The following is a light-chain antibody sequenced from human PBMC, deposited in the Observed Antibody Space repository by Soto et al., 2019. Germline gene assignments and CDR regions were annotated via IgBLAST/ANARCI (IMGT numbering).Light chain of an antibody. V-gene: IGLV2-23*01. J-gene: IGLJ1*01. CDR3: CSYAGTPYV. CDR2: EAN. Sequence: QSVLTQPASVSGSPGQSITISCTGTSRDIGSYNLVSWYQQHPGKAPKLIISEANKRPSGISDRFSGSKSGNTASLTISGLQVADEADYFCCSYAGTPYVFGSGTKLTVL. CDR1: SRDIGSYNL.